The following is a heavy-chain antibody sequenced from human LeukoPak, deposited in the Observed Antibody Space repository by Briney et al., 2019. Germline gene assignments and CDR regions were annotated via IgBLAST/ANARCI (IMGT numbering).Heavy chain of an antibody. D-gene: IGHD6-19*01. J-gene: IGHJ4*02. CDR3: ARERHVGAVADL. CDR2: IKQDGSEK. Sequence: PGGSLRLSCAASGFTFSSYWMRWVHQAAGKGVEWVANIKQDGSEKYYVDSVKGRFTISRDNAKNSLYLQMNSLRAEDTAVYYCARERHVGAVADLWGQGTLVTVSS. CDR1: GFTFSSYW. V-gene: IGHV3-7*01.